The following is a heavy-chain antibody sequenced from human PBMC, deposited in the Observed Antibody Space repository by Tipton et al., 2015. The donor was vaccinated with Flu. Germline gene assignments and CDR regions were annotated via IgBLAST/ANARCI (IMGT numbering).Heavy chain of an antibody. CDR1: DYSISTGYY. V-gene: IGHV4-38-2*01. CDR2: MYHSGKT. CDR3: ARGDYGDYDHEADAFDI. D-gene: IGHD4-17*01. Sequence: TLSLTCAVSDYSISTGYYWGWIRQPPGKGLEWIASMYHSGKTHYKPSLKSRVTISVDTSNNHLSLKLYSVTVADTAVYYCARGDYGDYDHEADAFDIWGQGTLVSVSA. J-gene: IGHJ3*02.